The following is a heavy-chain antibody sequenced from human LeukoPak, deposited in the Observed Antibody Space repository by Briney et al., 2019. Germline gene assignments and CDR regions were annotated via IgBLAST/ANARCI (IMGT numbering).Heavy chain of an antibody. V-gene: IGHV3-30-3*01. Sequence: PGGSLRLSCAASGFTFSSYAMHWVRQAPVKGLEWVAVISYDGSNKYYADSVKGRFTISRDNSKNTLYLQMNSLRAEDTAVYYCARDLRGSGRKFDYWGQGTLVTVSS. J-gene: IGHJ4*02. D-gene: IGHD6-19*01. CDR3: ARDLRGSGRKFDY. CDR1: GFTFSSYA. CDR2: ISYDGSNK.